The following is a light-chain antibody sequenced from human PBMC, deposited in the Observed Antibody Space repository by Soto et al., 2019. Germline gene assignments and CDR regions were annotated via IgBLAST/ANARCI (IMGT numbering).Light chain of an antibody. CDR1: SSDVGDYNY. Sequence: QSVLTQPPSASGSPGQSVTISCTGNSSDVGDYNYVSWYQQHPGKAPQLMIFEVTKRPSGVPDRFSGSKSGKTASLTVSGLQADDAADYYCSSYAGSGTVVFGGGTKLTVL. CDR2: EVT. V-gene: IGLV2-8*01. CDR3: SSYAGSGTVV. J-gene: IGLJ2*01.